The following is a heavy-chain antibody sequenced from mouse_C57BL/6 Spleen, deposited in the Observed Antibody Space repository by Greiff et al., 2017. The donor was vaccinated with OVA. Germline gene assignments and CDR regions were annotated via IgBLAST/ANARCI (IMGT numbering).Heavy chain of an antibody. V-gene: IGHV3-6*01. CDR1: GYSITSGYY. J-gene: IGHJ2*01. CDR3: AREGGTDY. Sequence: VQLQQSGPGLVKPSQSLSLTCSVTGYSITSGYYWNWIRQFPGNQLEWMGYISYDGSNNYNPSLKNRISITRDTSKNQFFLKLNSVTTEDTATYYCAREGGTDYWGQGTTLTVSS. D-gene: IGHD4-1*01. CDR2: ISYDGSN.